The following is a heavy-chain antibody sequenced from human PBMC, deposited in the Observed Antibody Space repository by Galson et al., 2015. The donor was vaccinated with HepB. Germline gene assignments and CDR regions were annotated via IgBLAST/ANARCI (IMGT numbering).Heavy chain of an antibody. CDR1: GYTFNSYW. Sequence: GAEVKKPGESLRISCKGSGYTFNSYWINWVRQKPGKGLEWMGRIDPNDPFASYSPSFQGHVTISADTSTSTAYLQWSSLQASDTAIYYCASLYYYYGMDVWGQGTTVTVSS. J-gene: IGHJ6*02. CDR2: IDPNDPFA. V-gene: IGHV5-10-1*01. CDR3: ASLYYYYGMDV.